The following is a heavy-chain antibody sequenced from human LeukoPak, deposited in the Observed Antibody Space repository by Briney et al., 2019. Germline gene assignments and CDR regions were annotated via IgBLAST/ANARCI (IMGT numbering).Heavy chain of an antibody. J-gene: IGHJ4*02. CDR1: GFTFSSYG. V-gene: IGHV3-33*01. CDR2: IWYDGSKR. D-gene: IGHD3-3*01. Sequence: GGSLRLSCAASGFTFSSYGMHWVRQAPGKGLEWVAVIWYDGSKRECGDSVKGRFTVSRDDSKNTLYLQMNSLRAEDTAVYYCAREASGYYRDFWGQGTLVTVSS. CDR3: AREASGYYRDF.